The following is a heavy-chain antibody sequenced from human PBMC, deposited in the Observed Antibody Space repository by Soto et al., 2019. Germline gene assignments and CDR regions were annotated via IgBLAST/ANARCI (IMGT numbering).Heavy chain of an antibody. J-gene: IGHJ4*02. V-gene: IGHV3-9*01. CDR2: ISWNSGSI. D-gene: IGHD5-18*01. CDR1: GFTFDDYA. CDR3: AKDSGYSYGYEIDY. Sequence: GGSLRLSCAASGFTFDDYAMHWVRQAPGKGLEWVSGISWNSGSIGYADSVKGRFTISRDNAKNSLYLQMNSLRAEDTALHYCAKDSGYSYGYEIDYWGQGTLVTVSS.